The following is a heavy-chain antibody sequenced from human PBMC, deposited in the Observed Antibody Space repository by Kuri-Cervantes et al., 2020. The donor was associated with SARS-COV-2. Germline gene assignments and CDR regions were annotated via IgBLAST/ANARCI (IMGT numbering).Heavy chain of an antibody. V-gene: IGHV3-74*01. CDR2: INNDGSST. J-gene: IGHJ5*02. D-gene: IGHD3-3*01. CDR1: GFTFSSYR. Sequence: GGSLRLSCAASGFTFSSYRMHWVRQAPGMGLVWVSRINNDGSSTSYADFVKGRVTISRDNAKNTAYLQIHSLRADDTAVYYCARHDSLKSWGQRTLVTVSS. CDR3: ARHDSLKS.